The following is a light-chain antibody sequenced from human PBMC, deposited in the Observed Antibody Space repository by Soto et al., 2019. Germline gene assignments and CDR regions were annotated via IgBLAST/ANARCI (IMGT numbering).Light chain of an antibody. CDR2: SNN. CDR3: AAWDDSLNGQV. J-gene: IGLJ3*02. CDR1: SSNIGSNT. Sequence: QLVLTQPPSASGTPGQRVTISCSGSSSNIGSNTVNWYQQLPGTAPKLLIYSNNQRPSGVPDRFSGSKSGTSAYLAISGLQSEDEADYYCAAWDDSLNGQVFGGGTKLTVL. V-gene: IGLV1-44*01.